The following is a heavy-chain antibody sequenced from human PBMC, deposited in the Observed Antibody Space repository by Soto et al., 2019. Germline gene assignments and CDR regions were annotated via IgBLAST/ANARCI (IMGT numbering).Heavy chain of an antibody. CDR1: GFTFSSYA. CDR3: AKQTGGYSYGYLDY. V-gene: IGHV3-23*01. CDR2: ISGSGGST. J-gene: IGHJ4*02. Sequence: GGSLRLSCAASGFTFSSYAMSWVRQAPGKGLEWVSAISGSGGSTYYADSVKGRFTISRDNSKNTLYLQMNSLRAEDTAVYYCAKQTGGYSYGYLDYWGQGTLVTVSS. D-gene: IGHD5-18*01.